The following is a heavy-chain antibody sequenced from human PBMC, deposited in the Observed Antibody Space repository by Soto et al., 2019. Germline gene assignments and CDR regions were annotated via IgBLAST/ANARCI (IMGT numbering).Heavy chain of an antibody. CDR3: ARHEDYYDSSGYYDY. CDR2: IYYSGST. J-gene: IGHJ4*02. V-gene: IGHV4-59*08. D-gene: IGHD3-22*01. CDR1: GVSISSYY. Sequence: PSETLSLTCTVSGVSISSYYWIWIRQPPGKGLEWIGYIYYSGSTNYNPSLKSRVTISVDTSKNQFSLKLSSVTAADTAVYYCARHEDYYDSSGYYDYWGQGTLVTVSS.